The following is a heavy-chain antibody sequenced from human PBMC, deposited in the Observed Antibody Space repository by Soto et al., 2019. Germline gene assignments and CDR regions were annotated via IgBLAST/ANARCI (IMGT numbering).Heavy chain of an antibody. V-gene: IGHV1-8*01. Sequence: AASVKVSCKASGYTFTSYGINWVRQATGQGLEWVGWLNPNSGDTDYAQRFQGRVTMTGNTSISTAYMEMSSLRSEDTAVYYCAKEAPFYYYGMDVWGQGTTVTVSS. CDR1: GYTFTSYG. CDR2: LNPNSGDT. CDR3: AKEAPFYYYGMDV. J-gene: IGHJ6*02.